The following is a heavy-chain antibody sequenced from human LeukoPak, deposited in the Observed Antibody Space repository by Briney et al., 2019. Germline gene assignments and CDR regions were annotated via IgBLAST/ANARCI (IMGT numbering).Heavy chain of an antibody. Sequence: SESPSLTCTVSGASITTYYWSWIRQPPGKGLEWIGYIYYSGSTNYNPSLRSRLTISLDTSKNQFSLKLSSVTAADTAVYYCARGRGGGGSSNNWLDPWAQESLVIVSS. V-gene: IGHV4-59*01. CDR2: IYYSGST. J-gene: IGHJ5*02. D-gene: IGHD2-15*01. CDR3: ARGRGGGGSSNNWLDP. CDR1: GASITTYY.